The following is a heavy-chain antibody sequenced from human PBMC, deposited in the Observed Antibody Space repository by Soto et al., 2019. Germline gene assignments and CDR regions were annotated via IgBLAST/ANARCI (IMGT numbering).Heavy chain of an antibody. V-gene: IGHV3-33*01. CDR2: IWYDGSNK. D-gene: IGHD3-9*01. Sequence: GGSLRLSCAASGFTFSSYGMHWVRQAPGKGLEWVAVIWYDGSNKYYADSVKGRFTISRDNSKNTLYLQMNSLRAEETAVYYCARDDDYDILTGSPFDYWGQGTLVTVSS. CDR1: GFTFSSYG. CDR3: ARDDDYDILTGSPFDY. J-gene: IGHJ4*02.